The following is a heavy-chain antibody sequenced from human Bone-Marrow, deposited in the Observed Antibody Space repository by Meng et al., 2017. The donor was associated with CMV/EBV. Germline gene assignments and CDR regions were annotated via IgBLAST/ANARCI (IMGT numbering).Heavy chain of an antibody. Sequence: GESLKISCAASGFTFSSYGMHWVRQAPGKGLEWVAVISYDGSNKYYADSVKGRFTISRDNSKNTLYLQMNSLRAEDTAVYYCARDLPDCSSTSCYILGYYYYYYGMDVWGQGTTVTVSS. CDR2: ISYDGSNK. CDR3: ARDLPDCSSTSCYILGYYYYYYGMDV. J-gene: IGHJ6*02. D-gene: IGHD2-2*01. V-gene: IGHV3-30*19. CDR1: GFTFSSYG.